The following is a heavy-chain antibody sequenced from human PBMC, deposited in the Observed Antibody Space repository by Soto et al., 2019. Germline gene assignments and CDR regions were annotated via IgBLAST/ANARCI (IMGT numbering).Heavy chain of an antibody. CDR2: IKSKTDGGTT. CDR1: GFTFSNAW. D-gene: IGHD3-22*01. J-gene: IGHJ4*02. Sequence: GSLRLSCAASGFTFSNAWMNWVRQAPGKGLEWVGRIKSKTDGGTTDYAAPVKGRFTISRDDSKNTLYLQMNSLKTEDTAVYYCTTVPPQYYYDSSGGKTDYWGQGTLVTVSS. V-gene: IGHV3-15*07. CDR3: TTVPPQYYYDSSGGKTDY.